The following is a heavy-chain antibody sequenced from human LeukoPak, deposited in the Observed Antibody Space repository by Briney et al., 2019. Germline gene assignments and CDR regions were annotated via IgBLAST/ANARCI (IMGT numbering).Heavy chain of an antibody. V-gene: IGHV3-33*01. CDR1: GFTFSSYG. CDR2: IWYDGSNE. J-gene: IGHJ6*03. D-gene: IGHD6-19*01. Sequence: GGSLRLSCAASGFTFSSYGMHWVRQAPGKGLEWVAVIWYDGSNEYYADSVKGPFTISRDNSKNTLYLQMNSLRAEDTAVYYCARGRPEGSGWYRPYYYVDVWGKGTTVTVSS. CDR3: ARGRPEGSGWYRPYYYVDV.